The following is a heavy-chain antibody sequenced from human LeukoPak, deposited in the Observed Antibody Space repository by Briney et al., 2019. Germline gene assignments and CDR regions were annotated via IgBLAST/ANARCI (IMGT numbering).Heavy chain of an antibody. Sequence: PGGSLRLSCAASGFAVSSTYMTWVRQAPGKGLEWVSVIYSGGSIYYADSVKGRFTISRDNSKNTLYLQMNSLRAEDTAVYYCARDPSRGLYYFDHWGQGTLVTVSS. V-gene: IGHV3-53*01. CDR2: IYSGGSI. D-gene: IGHD3/OR15-3a*01. CDR3: ARDPSRGLYYFDH. CDR1: GFAVSSTY. J-gene: IGHJ4*02.